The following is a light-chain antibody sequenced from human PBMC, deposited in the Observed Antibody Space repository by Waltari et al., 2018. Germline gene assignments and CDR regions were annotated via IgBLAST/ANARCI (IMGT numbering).Light chain of an antibody. V-gene: IGKV4-1*01. CDR2: WAS. CDR1: QPVLYSSNNRYS. J-gene: IGKJ4*01. Sequence: DIVMTQSPDYLAVSLGARATINGKSSQPVLYSSNNRYSLAWFQQKPGQPPKLLIYWASTRESGVPDRFSGSGSGTDFTLTISSLQAEDVAVYYCQQFYSSPLTFGGGTKVEIK. CDR3: QQFYSSPLT.